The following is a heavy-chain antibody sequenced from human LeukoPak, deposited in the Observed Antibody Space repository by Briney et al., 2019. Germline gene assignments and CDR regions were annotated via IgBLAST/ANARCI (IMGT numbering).Heavy chain of an antibody. CDR2: IYTSGST. V-gene: IGHV4-4*07. Sequence: KSSETLSLTCTVSGNSFGDYYWSWIRQPAGKGLEWIGRIYTSGSTTYNPSLKSRVTMSVDTSKSQFSLKLSSVTAAGTAVYYCARDVRVRTNVLRYFDWTPRSVGFDPWGQGTLVTVSS. CDR1: GNSFGDYY. D-gene: IGHD3-9*01. CDR3: ARDVRVRTNVLRYFDWTPRSVGFDP. J-gene: IGHJ5*02.